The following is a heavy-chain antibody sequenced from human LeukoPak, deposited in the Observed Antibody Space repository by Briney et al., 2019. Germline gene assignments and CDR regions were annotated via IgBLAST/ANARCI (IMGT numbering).Heavy chain of an antibody. CDR2: IKQDGSEK. V-gene: IGHV3-7*03. D-gene: IGHD2-2*01. Sequence: VGSLRLSCAASGFTFSSYWMSWVRQAPGKGLEWVANIKQDGSEKYYVDSVKGRFTISRDNAKNSLYLQMNSLRAEDTAVYYCAKDRHAPGRYCSSTSCFPFDSWGQGTLVTVSS. J-gene: IGHJ5*01. CDR1: GFTFSSYW. CDR3: AKDRHAPGRYCSSTSCFPFDS.